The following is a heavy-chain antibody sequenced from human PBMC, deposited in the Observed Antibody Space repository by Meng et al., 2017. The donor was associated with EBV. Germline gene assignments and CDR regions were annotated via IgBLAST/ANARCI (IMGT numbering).Heavy chain of an antibody. CDR1: GFIFRDSA. V-gene: IGHV3-73*01. CDR2: VETKASKYAT. D-gene: IGHD3-16*01. Sequence: HRVGSGDALVQPGGSRNSSCGAPGFIFRDSAMHWVRQASGKGLEWVGRVETKASKYATAYAASVKGRFSVSRDDSKNMVFLEMNSLKTEDTARYYCWGDLNYGSYWGQGTLVTVSS. CDR3: WGDLNYGSY. J-gene: IGHJ4*02.